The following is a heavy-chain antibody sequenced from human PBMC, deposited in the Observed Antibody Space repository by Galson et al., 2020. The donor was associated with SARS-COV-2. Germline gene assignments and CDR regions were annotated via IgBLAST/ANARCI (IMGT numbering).Heavy chain of an antibody. CDR3: ARTTIFGVVDRFDY. D-gene: IGHD3-3*01. Sequence: SETLSLTCTVSGGSISSSSYYLGWIRQPPGKGLEWIGSIYYSGSTYYNPSLKSRVTISVDTSKNQFSLKLSSVTAADTAVYYCARTTIFGVVDRFDYWGQGTLVTVSS. CDR2: IYYSGST. CDR1: GGSISSSSYY. J-gene: IGHJ4*02. V-gene: IGHV4-39*01.